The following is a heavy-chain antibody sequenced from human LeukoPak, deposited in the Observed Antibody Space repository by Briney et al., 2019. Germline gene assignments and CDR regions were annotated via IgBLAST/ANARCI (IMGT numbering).Heavy chain of an antibody. CDR3: ARLSVIVGAALEYYYYYMDV. Sequence: SGTLSLTCSVSGDSISSSYWRSWVRQPPGKGLEWIGEIYHSGATNYNPSLKSRVAISIDKSKNQFSLNLSSVTAADTAVYYCARLSVIVGAALEYYYYYMDVWGQGTTVTVSS. CDR1: GDSISSSYW. D-gene: IGHD1-26*01. V-gene: IGHV4-4*02. J-gene: IGHJ6*03. CDR2: IYHSGAT.